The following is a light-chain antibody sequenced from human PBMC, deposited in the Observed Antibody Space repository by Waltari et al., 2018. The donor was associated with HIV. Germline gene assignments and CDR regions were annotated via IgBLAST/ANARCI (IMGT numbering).Light chain of an antibody. CDR2: DVI. J-gene: IGLJ2*01. V-gene: IGLV2-8*01. CDR3: SSHAGSKVV. CDR1: SSDVGGYNY. Sequence: QSALTQPPSASGSPGQSVTLSCTGTSSDVGGYNYVSWHQQHPGKAPKLMIYDVIKRPSGVPDRFSVSKSGNTASLTVSGLQPEDEADYYCSSHAGSKVVFGGGTRLTVL.